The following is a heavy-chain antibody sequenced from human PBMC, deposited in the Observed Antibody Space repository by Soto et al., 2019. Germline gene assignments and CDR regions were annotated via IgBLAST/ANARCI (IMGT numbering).Heavy chain of an antibody. CDR1: GFTFNTYP. CDR3: AKGVLSFQYGMEV. D-gene: IGHD3-10*01. Sequence: EVKLLQSGGGVVPPGGSLRLSCATSGFTFNTYPMTWVRQAPGKGLEWVSSISSTAGKTSSYADSVKGRFAISRDFSDNTVYLQMDNLRVDDTAGYFCAKGVLSFQYGMEVWGQGTTVTVSS. V-gene: IGHV3-23*01. J-gene: IGHJ6*02. CDR2: ISSTAGKTS.